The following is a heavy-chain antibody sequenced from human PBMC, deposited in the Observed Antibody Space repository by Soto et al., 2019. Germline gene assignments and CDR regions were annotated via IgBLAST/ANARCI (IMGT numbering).Heavy chain of an antibody. CDR1: GGSVSSGSYY. D-gene: IGHD3-22*01. CDR2: IYYSGST. CDR3: ARTYYYDSSGYFRGSWFDH. J-gene: IGHJ5*02. V-gene: IGHV4-61*01. Sequence: PSETLSLTCTVSGGSVSSGSYYWSWIRQPPGKGLEWIGYIYYSGSTNYNPSLKSRVTISVDTSKNQFSLKLSSVTAADTAVYYCARTYYYDSSGYFRGSWFDHWGQGTLVTVSS.